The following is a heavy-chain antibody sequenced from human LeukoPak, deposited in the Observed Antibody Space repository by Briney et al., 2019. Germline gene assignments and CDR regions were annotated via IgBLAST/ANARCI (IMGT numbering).Heavy chain of an antibody. CDR1: GFTFSTHW. D-gene: IGHD3-16*01. CDR2: ISSSSSYI. J-gene: IGHJ4*02. CDR3: ARGGGFMITFGGEYYFDY. Sequence: GGSLRLSCVASGFTFSTHWMHWVRQAPGKGLEWVSSISSSSSYIYYADSVKGRFTISRDNAKNSLYLQMNSLRAEDTAVYYCARGGGFMITFGGEYYFDYWGQGTLVTVSS. V-gene: IGHV3-21*01.